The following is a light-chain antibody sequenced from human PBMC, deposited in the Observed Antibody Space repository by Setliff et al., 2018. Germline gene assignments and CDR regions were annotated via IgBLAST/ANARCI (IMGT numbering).Light chain of an antibody. CDR2: EVT. CDR3: SSFTTSNTVV. Sequence: QSALTQPPSVSGSPGQSVTISCTGSSSDVGSYDRVSWYQQPPGTAPKLMIYEVTKRPSGVPDRFSGSKSGNTASLTISGLQAEDETDYYCSSFTTSNTVVFGGGTQRTVL. CDR1: SSDVGSYDR. V-gene: IGLV2-18*02. J-gene: IGLJ2*01.